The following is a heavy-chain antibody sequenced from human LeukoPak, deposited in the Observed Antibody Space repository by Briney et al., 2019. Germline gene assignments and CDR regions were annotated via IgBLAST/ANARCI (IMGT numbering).Heavy chain of an antibody. J-gene: IGHJ5*02. Sequence: ASVKVSCKASGYTFTGCYMHWVRQAPGQGLEGMGWINPNSCGTNYAQKFQGRVTMTRDTSISTAYMELSRLRSDDTAVYYCARSSQYQLLYNWFDPWGQGTLVTVSS. CDR2: INPNSCGT. V-gene: IGHV1-2*02. D-gene: IGHD2-2*01. CDR3: ARSSQYQLLYNWFDP. CDR1: GYTFTGCY.